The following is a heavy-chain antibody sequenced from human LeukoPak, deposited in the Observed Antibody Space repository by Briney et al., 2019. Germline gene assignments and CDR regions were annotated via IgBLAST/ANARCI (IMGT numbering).Heavy chain of an antibody. CDR3: ARVRGSSWSEYYFDY. CDR2: ISGSSSYI. Sequence: PGGSLRLSCAASGFTFSGYTMSWVRQAPGKGLEWVSSISGSSSYISYADSVKGRFTISRDNAKNSLYLQMNSLRAEDTAVYSCARVRGSSWSEYYFDYWGQGTLVIVSS. CDR1: GFTFSGYT. V-gene: IGHV3-21*01. J-gene: IGHJ4*02. D-gene: IGHD6-13*01.